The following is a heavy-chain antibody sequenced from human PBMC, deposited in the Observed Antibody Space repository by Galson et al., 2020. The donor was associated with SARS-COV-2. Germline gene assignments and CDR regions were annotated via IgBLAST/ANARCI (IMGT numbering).Heavy chain of an antibody. J-gene: IGHJ4*02. Sequence: SGPTLVKPTQTLTLTCTFSGFSLSSSGVGVGWIRQPPGKALEWLALIYWDDDKRSSPSLKSRLTITKDTSKNQVVLTMTNMDPVDTATYYCAHVHVQGVGIDFDYWGQGTLVTVSS. CDR1: GFSLSSSGVG. D-gene: IGHD3-10*02. CDR3: AHVHVQGVGIDFDY. CDR2: IYWDDDK. V-gene: IGHV2-5*02.